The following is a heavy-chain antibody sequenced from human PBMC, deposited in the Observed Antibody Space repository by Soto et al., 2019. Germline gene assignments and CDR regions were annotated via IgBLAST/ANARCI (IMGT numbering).Heavy chain of an antibody. CDR3: ARQHFLSGYYLTWFDP. D-gene: IGHD3-22*01. CDR1: GGSISSSSYY. J-gene: IGHJ5*02. V-gene: IGHV4-39*01. CDR2: IYYSGST. Sequence: SETLSLTCTVSGGSISSSSYYWGWIRQPPGKGLEWIGSIYYSGSTYYNPSLKSRVTISADTSKNQFSLTLNSVTASDTAVYYCARQHFLSGYYLTWFDPWGQGTLVTVSS.